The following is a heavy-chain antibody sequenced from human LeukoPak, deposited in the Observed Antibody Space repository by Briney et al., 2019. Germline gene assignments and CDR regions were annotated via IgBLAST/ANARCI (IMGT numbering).Heavy chain of an antibody. J-gene: IGHJ4*02. CDR2: VSYDGSNK. Sequence: RSLRLSCAASGFTFSSYAMHWVRQAPGKGLEWVAVVSYDGSNKYYADSVKGRFTISRDNAKNSLYLQMNSLRAEDTAVYYCARDSLISEWGQGTLVTVSS. CDR1: GFTFSSYA. D-gene: IGHD2-21*01. V-gene: IGHV3-30-3*01. CDR3: ARDSLISE.